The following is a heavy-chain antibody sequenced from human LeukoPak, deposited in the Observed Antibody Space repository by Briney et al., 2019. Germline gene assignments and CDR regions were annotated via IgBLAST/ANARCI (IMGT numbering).Heavy chain of an antibody. CDR3: ARDRTTPEGYFDY. J-gene: IGHJ4*02. CDR1: EFTASSNY. V-gene: IGHV3-53*01. D-gene: IGHD4-17*01. Sequence: GGSLRLSCAASEFTASSNYMSWVRQAPGKGLEWVSVIYSGGSTYYADSVKGRFTISRDNSKNTLYLQMNSLRAEDTAVYYCARDRTTPEGYFDYWGQGTLVTVSS. CDR2: IYSGGST.